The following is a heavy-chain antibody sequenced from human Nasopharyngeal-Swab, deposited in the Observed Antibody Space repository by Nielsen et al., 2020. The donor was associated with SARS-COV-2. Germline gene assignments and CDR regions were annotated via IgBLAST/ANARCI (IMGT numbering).Heavy chain of an antibody. CDR2: ILWDDDK. CDR1: GFSLSSSGMGVD. CDR3: AHVIYDTGFDI. J-gene: IGHJ3*02. V-gene: IGHV2-5*02. Sequence: SGPTLVKPTQTLTLTCTFSGFSLSSSGMGVDVGWIRQSPGKALEWLALILWDDDKRYSRSLKSRLTITKDTSKNQVVLTMTNMDPVDTATYYCAHVIYDTGFDIWGQGTMVTVSS. D-gene: IGHD3-16*01.